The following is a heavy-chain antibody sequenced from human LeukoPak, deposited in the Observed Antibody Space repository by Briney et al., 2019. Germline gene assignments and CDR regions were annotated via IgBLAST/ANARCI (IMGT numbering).Heavy chain of an antibody. Sequence: SETLSLTCAVSGGSISSSNWWSLVRQPPGKGLEWIGEIYHSGSTNYNPSLKSRVTISVGKSKNQFSLKLSSVTAADTAVYYCARGGVSGSYRYYYYYMDVWGKGTTVTVSS. D-gene: IGHD1-26*01. CDR3: ARGGVSGSYRYYYYYMDV. CDR2: IYHSGST. J-gene: IGHJ6*03. V-gene: IGHV4-4*02. CDR1: GGSISSSNW.